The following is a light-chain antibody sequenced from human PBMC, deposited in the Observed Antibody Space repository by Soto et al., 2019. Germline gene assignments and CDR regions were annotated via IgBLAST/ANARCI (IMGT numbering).Light chain of an antibody. CDR1: SSDVGGYDC. V-gene: IGLV2-8*01. J-gene: IGLJ1*01. CDR2: EVT. CDR3: SSYAASNTYV. Sequence: QSALTQPPSASGSPGQSVTISYTGTSSDVGGYDCVSWYQHRPGTAPKFLIYEVTKRPSGVPDRFSGSKSGNTASLTVSGLQPEDEADYFCSSYAASNTYVFGTGTKVTVL.